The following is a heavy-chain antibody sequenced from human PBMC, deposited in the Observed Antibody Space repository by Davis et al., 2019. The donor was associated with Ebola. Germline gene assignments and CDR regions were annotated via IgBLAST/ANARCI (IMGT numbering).Heavy chain of an antibody. D-gene: IGHD6-6*01. J-gene: IGHJ4*02. Sequence: SETLSLTCTVSGGSISSTNYYWGWIRQPPGKGLEWIVSFYYSGITFYNPSLKSRVAISVDTSKNHFSLKLSSVTAADTAVYYCARHWSSSSGFDYWGQGTLVTVSS. CDR3: ARHWSSSSGFDY. CDR2: FYYSGIT. CDR1: GGSISSTNYY. V-gene: IGHV4-39*01.